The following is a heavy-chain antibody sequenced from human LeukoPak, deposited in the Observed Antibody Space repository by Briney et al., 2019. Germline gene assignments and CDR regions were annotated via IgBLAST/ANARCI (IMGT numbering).Heavy chain of an antibody. CDR1: GFTFSSYA. V-gene: IGHV3-23*01. J-gene: IGHJ4*02. CDR3: AKGRGSYYPLAFDY. CDR2: ISGSGGST. Sequence: VGSLRVSCAASGFTFSSYAMSWVRQAPGKGLEWVSAISGSGGSTYYADSVKGRFTISRDNSKNTLYLQMNSLRAEDTAVYYCAKGRGSYYPLAFDYWGQGTLVTVSS. D-gene: IGHD3-10*01.